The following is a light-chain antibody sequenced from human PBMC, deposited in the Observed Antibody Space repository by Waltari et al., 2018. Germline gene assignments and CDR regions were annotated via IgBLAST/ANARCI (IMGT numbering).Light chain of an antibody. CDR3: QHYKTSSRT. V-gene: IGKV1-5*03. CDR2: KAS. Sequence: DIQMTQSPSTLSASVGDRVTITCRASQNVSPWLAWYQHKPGKAPKLLIYKASSLESGVPSRFSGSGSGTEFTLTISCLQPDYFATYYCQHYKTSSRTFGQGTKVEFK. CDR1: QNVSPW. J-gene: IGKJ1*01.